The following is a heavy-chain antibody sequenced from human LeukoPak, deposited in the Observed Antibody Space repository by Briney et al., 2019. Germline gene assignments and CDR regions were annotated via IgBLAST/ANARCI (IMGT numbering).Heavy chain of an antibody. Sequence: GGSLRLSCAASGFTFSSYWMSWVRQAPGKGLEWVANIKQDGSEKYYVDSVKGRYTISRDNAKNSLYLQMNSLRAEDTAVYYCARSNRGWYAFDYWGQGTLVTVPS. CDR1: GFTFSSYW. J-gene: IGHJ4*02. CDR3: ARSNRGWYAFDY. CDR2: IKQDGSEK. V-gene: IGHV3-7*01. D-gene: IGHD6-19*01.